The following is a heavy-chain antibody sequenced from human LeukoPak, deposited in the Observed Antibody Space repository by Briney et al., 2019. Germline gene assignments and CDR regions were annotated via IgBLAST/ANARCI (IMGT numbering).Heavy chain of an antibody. CDR2: INPNSGGT. V-gene: IGHV1-2*02. D-gene: IGHD5-24*01. CDR1: GYPINWYG. CDR3: ARDPSFRWLQLLYYYYGMDV. Sequence: GASVKVSCKASGYPINWYGFTWVRQAPGQGLEWMGWINPNSGGTNYAQKFQSRVTMTRDTSISTAYMELSTLRSDDTAVYYCARDPSFRWLQLLYYYYGMDVWGQGTTVTVSS. J-gene: IGHJ6*02.